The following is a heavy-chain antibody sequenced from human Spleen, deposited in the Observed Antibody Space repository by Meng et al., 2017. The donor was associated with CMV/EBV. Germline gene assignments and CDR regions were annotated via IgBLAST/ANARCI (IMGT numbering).Heavy chain of an antibody. J-gene: IGHJ5*02. Sequence: ASVKVSCKASGYTFTSYNINWVRQATGQGLEWMGWMNPNSGDTGYAQKFQGRVTMTRNTSISTAYMELSSLKSEDTAVYYCARGHDWNFGGWFDPWGQGTLVTVSS. D-gene: IGHD1-7*01. V-gene: IGHV1-8*01. CDR1: GYTFTSYN. CDR2: MNPNSGDT. CDR3: ARGHDWNFGGWFDP.